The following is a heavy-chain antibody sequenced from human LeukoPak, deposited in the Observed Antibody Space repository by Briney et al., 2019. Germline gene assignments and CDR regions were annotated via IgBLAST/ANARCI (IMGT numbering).Heavy chain of an antibody. CDR3: ARHWRLDP. CDR2: IYYSGST. CDR1: GGAMSNDY. J-gene: IGHJ5*02. V-gene: IGHV4-59*08. Sequence: SEPLSLTCTVSGGAMSNDYWSWIRQPPGKGLEWVGSIYYSGSTTYNPCPKNGITISLDTSTKPLSMKLRSVTAADTPPSNCARHWRLDPWGQGILVTVSS. D-gene: IGHD3-3*01.